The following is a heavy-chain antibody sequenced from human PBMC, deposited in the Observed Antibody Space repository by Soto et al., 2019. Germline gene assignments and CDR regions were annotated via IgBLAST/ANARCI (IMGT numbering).Heavy chain of an antibody. CDR1: RGAISSSTYY. V-gene: IGHV4-39*01. Sequence: SETLSLTCTVSRGAISSSTYYWGWIRQPPGKGLEWIGNIYYSGSTYYNPSLKSRVTISVDTSKDQFSLKLSSVTAADTAVYYCASHDDILTGYYISWFDPWGQGTLVTVSS. CDR3: ASHDDILTGYYISWFDP. J-gene: IGHJ5*02. CDR2: IYYSGST. D-gene: IGHD3-9*01.